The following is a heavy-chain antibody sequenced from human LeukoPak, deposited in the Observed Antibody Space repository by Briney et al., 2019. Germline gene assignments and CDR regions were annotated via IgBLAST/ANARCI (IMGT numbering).Heavy chain of an antibody. CDR3: ARAADGYCSSTSCYKGLRDYYYGMDV. CDR1: GGTFSSYA. Sequence: ASVKVSCKASGGTFSSYAISWVRQAPGQGLEWMGGIIPIFGTANYAQKFQGRVTITADESTSTAHMELSSLRSEDTAVYYCARAADGYCSSTSCYKGLRDYYYGMDVWGQGTTVTVSS. CDR2: IIPIFGTA. J-gene: IGHJ6*02. V-gene: IGHV1-69*13. D-gene: IGHD2-2*02.